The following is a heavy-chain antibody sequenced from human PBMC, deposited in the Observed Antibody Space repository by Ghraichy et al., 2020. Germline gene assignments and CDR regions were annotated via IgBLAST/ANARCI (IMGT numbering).Heavy chain of an antibody. V-gene: IGHV3-23*01. CDR2: ISGSGGST. D-gene: IGHD5-18*01. J-gene: IGHJ1*01. CDR1: GFTFSSYA. Sequence: GGSLRLSCAASGFTFSSYAMSWVRQAPGKGLEWVSAISGSGGSTYYADSVKGRFTISRDNSKDTLYLQMNSLRAEDTAVYYCAKGWKYSYNYEHWGQGTLVTVSS. CDR3: AKGWKYSYNYEH.